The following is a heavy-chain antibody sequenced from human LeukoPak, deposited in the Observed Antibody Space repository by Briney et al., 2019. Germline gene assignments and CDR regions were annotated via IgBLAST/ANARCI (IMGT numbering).Heavy chain of an antibody. Sequence: ASVKVSCKASGGTFRSYGFSWVRQAPGQGLEWMGGMIPMFGTANYARKFQGRVTITADKSTSTAYMELSSLRSEDTAVYYCARDRFDDSNGYYYHSYYYMNVWGKGTTVTVSS. CDR2: MIPMFGTA. CDR3: ARDRFDDSNGYYYHSYYYMNV. V-gene: IGHV1-69*06. D-gene: IGHD3-22*01. CDR1: GGTFRSYG. J-gene: IGHJ6*03.